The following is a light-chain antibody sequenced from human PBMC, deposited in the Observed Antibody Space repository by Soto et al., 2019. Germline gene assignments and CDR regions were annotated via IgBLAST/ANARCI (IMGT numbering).Light chain of an antibody. CDR2: YDD. V-gene: IGLV1-36*01. CDR1: RSNIGDNA. J-gene: IGLJ2*01. Sequence: QSVLTQPPSASGTPGQSVTISCSGSRSNIGDNAVNWYQQFPGKAPTLLIYYDDLVPSGVSYRFSGSKSGTSASLAISGLQSEDEADYYCATWDDSLNGVVFGGGTKLTVL. CDR3: ATWDDSLNGVV.